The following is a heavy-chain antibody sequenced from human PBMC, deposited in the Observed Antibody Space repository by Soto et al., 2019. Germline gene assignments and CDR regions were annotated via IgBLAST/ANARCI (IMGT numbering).Heavy chain of an antibody. V-gene: IGHV3-23*01. CDR2: LTGSSSNI. D-gene: IGHD3-10*01. CDR3: ANGRATYGLQNHDY. Sequence: EVQLLESGGGLVQPGGSLRLSCAASGFSFRNYAMSWVRQAPGKGLEWISTLTGSSSNIYYADSVKGRFAISRDNSRNTLYLQMNSLTAEDTAVYYCANGRATYGLQNHDYWGQGTLVTVSS. CDR1: GFSFRNYA. J-gene: IGHJ4*02.